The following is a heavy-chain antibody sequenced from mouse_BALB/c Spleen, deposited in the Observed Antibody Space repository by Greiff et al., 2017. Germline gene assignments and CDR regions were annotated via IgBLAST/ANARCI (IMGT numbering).Heavy chain of an antibody. J-gene: IGHJ4*01. Sequence: VQLQQPGAELVKPGTSVKLSCKASGYNFTSYWINWVKLRPGQGLEWIGDIYPGSGSTNYNEKFKSKATLTVDTSSSTAYMQLSSLASEDSALYYCARWGLLSYAMDYWGQGTAVTVSS. CDR1: GYNFTSYW. V-gene: IGHV1-55*01. D-gene: IGHD2-3*01. CDR2: IYPGSGST. CDR3: ARWGLLSYAMDY.